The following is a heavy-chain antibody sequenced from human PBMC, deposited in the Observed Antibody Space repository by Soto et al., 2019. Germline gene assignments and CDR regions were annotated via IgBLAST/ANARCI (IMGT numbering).Heavy chain of an antibody. CDR2: ISSSSSYI. Sequence: PGGSLRLSCAASGFTFSSYSMNGVRQAPGKGLEWVSSISSSSSYIYYADSVKGRFTISRDNAKNSLYLQMNSLRAEDTAVYYCARVLVVPAASRHYYYGMDVWGQGTTVTVSS. CDR3: ARVLVVPAASRHYYYGMDV. J-gene: IGHJ6*02. D-gene: IGHD2-2*01. CDR1: GFTFSSYS. V-gene: IGHV3-21*01.